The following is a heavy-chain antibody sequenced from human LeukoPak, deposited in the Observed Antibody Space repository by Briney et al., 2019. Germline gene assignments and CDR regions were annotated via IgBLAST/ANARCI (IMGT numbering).Heavy chain of an antibody. CDR1: GGSINGYY. J-gene: IGHJ4*02. D-gene: IGHD4-17*01. V-gene: IGHV4-59*01. Sequence: SETLSPTCTVSGGSINGYYWSWVRQPPGKGLEWIGYVYYSASTNYNPSLKNRVTISVDTSKKQFSLRLSSVTAAETAVYYCARGIMTTVPTFDYWGQGTLVTVSS. CDR2: VYYSAST. CDR3: ARGIMTTVPTFDY.